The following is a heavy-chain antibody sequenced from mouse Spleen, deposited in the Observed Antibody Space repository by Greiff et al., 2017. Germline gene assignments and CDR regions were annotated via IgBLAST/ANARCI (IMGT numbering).Heavy chain of an antibody. CDR3: TILLLRRHFDY. D-gene: IGHD1-1*01. CDR2: IDPETGGT. J-gene: IGHJ2*01. CDR1: GYTFTDYE. Sequence: VQLQQSGAELVRPGASVTLSCKASGYTFTDYEMHWVKQTPVHGLEWIGAIDPETGGTAYNQKFKGKAILTADKSSSTAYMELRSLTSEDSAVYYCTILLLRRHFDYWGQGTTLTVSS. V-gene: IGHV1-15*01.